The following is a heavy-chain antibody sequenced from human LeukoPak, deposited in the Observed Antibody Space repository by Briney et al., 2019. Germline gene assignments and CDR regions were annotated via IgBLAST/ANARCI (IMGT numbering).Heavy chain of an antibody. CDR1: GYTFTSYG. J-gene: IGHJ6*02. CDR3: ARDLDIVVVVAHGMDV. Sequence: ASVKVTCNASGYTFTSYGSSWLRQAPGQGLEWMGWISAYNGNTNYAQKLQGRVTMTTDTSTSTAYMELRSLRSDDTDVYYCARDLDIVVVVAHGMDVWGQGTTVTVSS. D-gene: IGHD2-15*01. V-gene: IGHV1-18*01. CDR2: ISAYNGNT.